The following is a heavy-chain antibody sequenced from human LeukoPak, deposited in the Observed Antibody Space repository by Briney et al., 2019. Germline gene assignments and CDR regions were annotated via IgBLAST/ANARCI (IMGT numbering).Heavy chain of an antibody. J-gene: IGHJ4*02. Sequence: PGGSLRLSCAASGFTFDDYAMHWVRQAPGKGLEWVSGISWNSGTIGYADSVKGRFTISRDNAKNSLYLQMNSLRAEDTALYYCAKGYGSGSYTYYFDYWGQGTLVTVSS. CDR1: GFTFDDYA. D-gene: IGHD3-10*01. CDR3: AKGYGSGSYTYYFDY. CDR2: ISWNSGTI. V-gene: IGHV3-9*01.